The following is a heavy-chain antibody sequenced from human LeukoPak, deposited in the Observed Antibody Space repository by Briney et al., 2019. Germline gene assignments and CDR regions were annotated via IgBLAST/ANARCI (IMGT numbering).Heavy chain of an antibody. Sequence: GGSLRLSCAASGFTFSDYNMNWVRQAPGEGLEWVSYITNGGSTIHHADSVKGRFTISRDNAKNTLYLQMNSLRAEDTAVYYCARSIGLTGGGVDVWGQGTTVTVSS. V-gene: IGHV3-11*01. D-gene: IGHD3-9*01. CDR2: ITNGGSTI. CDR3: ARSIGLTGGGVDV. J-gene: IGHJ6*02. CDR1: GFTFSDYN.